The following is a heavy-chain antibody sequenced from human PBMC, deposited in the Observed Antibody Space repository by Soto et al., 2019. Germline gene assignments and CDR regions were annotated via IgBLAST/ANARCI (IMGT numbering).Heavy chain of an antibody. J-gene: IGHJ3*02. CDR3: ARDREDIVVVVAATTIAFDI. CDR1: GYTFTSYA. CDR2: INAGNGNT. Sequence: ASVKVSCKASGYTFTSYAMHWVRQAPGQRLEWMGWINAGNGNTKYSQKFQGRVTITRDTSASTAYMELSSLRSEDTAVYYCARDREDIVVVVAATTIAFDILGQGKMVT. V-gene: IGHV1-3*01. D-gene: IGHD2-15*01.